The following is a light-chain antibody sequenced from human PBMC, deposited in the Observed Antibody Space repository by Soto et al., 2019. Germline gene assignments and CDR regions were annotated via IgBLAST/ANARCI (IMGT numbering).Light chain of an antibody. CDR3: QQHNIYRT. CDR1: QSLNSY. CDR2: DAS. Sequence: IVLRQFPATLSLSPGGRATLSCRASQSLNSYLGWYQQKPGQAPRLLIYDASYRATGIPARFSGSGSGTDFTLTISSLEPEDSAVYYCQQHNIYRTFGQGTKVDI. V-gene: IGKV3-11*01. J-gene: IGKJ1*01.